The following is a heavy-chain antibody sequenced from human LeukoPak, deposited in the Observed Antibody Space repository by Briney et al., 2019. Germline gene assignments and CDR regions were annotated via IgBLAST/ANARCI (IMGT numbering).Heavy chain of an antibody. CDR3: AKALTSGWYLDASNI. CDR1: GFIFSGYW. CDR2: ISYDGSNK. J-gene: IGHJ3*02. D-gene: IGHD6-19*01. V-gene: IGHV3-30*18. Sequence: PGGSLRLSCAASGFIFSGYWMSWVRQAPGKGLEWVAVISYDGSNKYYADSVKGRFTISRDNSKNTLFLEMNSLRAEDTAVYYCAKALTSGWYLDASNIWGQGTMVTVSS.